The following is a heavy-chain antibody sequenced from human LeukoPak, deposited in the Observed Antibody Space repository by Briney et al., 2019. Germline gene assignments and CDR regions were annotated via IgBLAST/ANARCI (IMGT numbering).Heavy chain of an antibody. Sequence: GGSLRLSCAASGFTFSSYSMNWVRQAPGKGLEWVAVISYDGSNKYYADSVKGRFTISRDNSKNTLYLQMNSLRAEATAVYYCAKAVDAGYSSSWYDGYFDYWGQGTLVTVSS. CDR1: GFTFSSYS. CDR3: AKAVDAGYSSSWYDGYFDY. V-gene: IGHV3-30*18. J-gene: IGHJ4*02. CDR2: ISYDGSNK. D-gene: IGHD6-13*01.